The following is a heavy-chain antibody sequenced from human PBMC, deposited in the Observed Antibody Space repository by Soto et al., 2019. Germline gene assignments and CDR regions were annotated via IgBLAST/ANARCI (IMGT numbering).Heavy chain of an antibody. V-gene: IGHV1-58*01. D-gene: IGHD6-13*01. CDR3: ARDRHRIAAAGTGLDWFDP. J-gene: IGHJ5*02. CDR2: IVVGSGNT. Sequence: ASVKVSCKASGFTFTSSALQWVRQARGQRLEWIGWIVVGSGNTNYAQKFQERVTITRDTSTSTAYMELRSLRSDDTAVYYCARDRHRIAAAGTGLDWFDPWGQGTLVTVSS. CDR1: GFTFTSSA.